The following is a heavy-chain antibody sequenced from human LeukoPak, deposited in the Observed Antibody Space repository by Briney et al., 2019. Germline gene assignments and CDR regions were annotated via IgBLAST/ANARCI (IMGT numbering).Heavy chain of an antibody. V-gene: IGHV4-61*01. CDR3: ARDRYYYDSSGYSPWFDP. CDR2: IYYSGST. D-gene: IGHD3-22*01. CDR1: GGSISSGSYY. J-gene: IGHJ5*02. Sequence: SETLSLTCTVSGGSISSGSYYWNWIRQPPGKGLEWIGYIYYSGSTNYNPSLKSRVTISVDTSKNQFSLKLSSVTAADTAVYYCARDRYYYDSSGYSPWFDPWGQGTLVTVSS.